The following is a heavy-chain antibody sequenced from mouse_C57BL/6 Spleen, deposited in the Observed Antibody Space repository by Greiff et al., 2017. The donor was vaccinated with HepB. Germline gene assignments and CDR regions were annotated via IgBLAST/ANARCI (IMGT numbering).Heavy chain of an antibody. CDR1: GFTFSDYG. Sequence: EVHLVESGGGLVKPGGSLKLSCAASGFTFSDYGMHWVRQAPEKGLEWVAYISSGSSTIYYADTVKGRFTISRDNAKNTLFLQMTSLRSEDTAMYHCARKRELGSLFDYWGQGTTLTVSS. D-gene: IGHD4-1*01. CDR2: ISSGSSTI. J-gene: IGHJ2*01. V-gene: IGHV5-17*01. CDR3: ARKRELGSLFDY.